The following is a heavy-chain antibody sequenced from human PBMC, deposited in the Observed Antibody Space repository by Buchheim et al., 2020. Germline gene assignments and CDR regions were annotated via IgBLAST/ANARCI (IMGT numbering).Heavy chain of an antibody. CDR1: GGSISSYY. J-gene: IGHJ4*02. V-gene: IGHV4-59*01. Sequence: QVQLQQWGAGLLKPSETLSLTCTVSGGSISSYYWSWIRQPPGKGLEWIGYIYYSGSTNYNPSLKSRVTISVDTSKNQFSLKLSSVTAADTAVYYCARGSSSKGGSFDYWGQGTL. CDR3: ARGSSSKGGSFDY. D-gene: IGHD6-13*01. CDR2: IYYSGST.